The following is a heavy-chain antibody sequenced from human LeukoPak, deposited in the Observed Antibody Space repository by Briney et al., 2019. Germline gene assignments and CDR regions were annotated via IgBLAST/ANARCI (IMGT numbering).Heavy chain of an antibody. CDR3: ARGHYGSDLFDY. V-gene: IGHV3-21*01. D-gene: IGHD3-10*01. Sequence: PGGSLRLSCAASGFTFSSYSMNWVRQAPGKGVGWVLSISSSRSYIYYADSVKGRFTISRDNAKNSLYLQMNSLRAEDTAVYYCARGHYGSDLFDYWGQGTLVTVSS. CDR2: ISSSRSYI. CDR1: GFTFSSYS. J-gene: IGHJ4*02.